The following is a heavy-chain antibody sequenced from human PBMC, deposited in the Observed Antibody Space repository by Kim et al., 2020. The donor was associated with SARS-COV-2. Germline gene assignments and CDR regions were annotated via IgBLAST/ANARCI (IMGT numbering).Heavy chain of an antibody. Sequence: GGSLRLSCAASGFTFSSYGMHWVRQAPGKGLEWVAVIWYDGSNKYYADSVKGRFTISRDNSKNTLYLQMNSLRGEDTAVDYCARDVSRDTHLPFYPWCQG. CDR3: ARDVSRDTHLPFYP. CDR2: IWYDGSNK. J-gene: IGHJ5*02. V-gene: IGHV3-33*01. CDR1: GFTFSSYG.